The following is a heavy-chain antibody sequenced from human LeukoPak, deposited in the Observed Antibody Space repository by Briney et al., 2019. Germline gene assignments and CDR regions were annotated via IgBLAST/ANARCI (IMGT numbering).Heavy chain of an antibody. D-gene: IGHD6-19*01. CDR3: ARAGTVLVPGGFDI. CDR1: GFTFSNST. J-gene: IGHJ3*02. V-gene: IGHV3-21*01. Sequence: GGSLRLSCAASGFTFSNSTMHWVRQAPGKGPEWVSSISSTGSYIYYADSVRGRFTISRDSAKNSLYLQMNSLRAEDTAVYYCARAGTVLVPGGFDIWGQGTMVTVSS. CDR2: ISSTGSYI.